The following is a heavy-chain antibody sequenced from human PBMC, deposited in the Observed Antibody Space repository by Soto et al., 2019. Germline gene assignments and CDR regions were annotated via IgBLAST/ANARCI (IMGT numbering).Heavy chain of an antibody. V-gene: IGHV1-3*01. CDR2: IHPANGNT. D-gene: IGHD7-27*01. J-gene: IGHJ5*02. CDR3: ARVFPNWGFVNWSAP. CDR1: GYTLTSYA. Sequence: ASVKVSCKASGYTLTSYAMHWVRQATGQRLEWMGWIHPANGNTKYSQRFQGRVTITSDTSASTAYMEVSSLRSEDTAVFYCARVFPNWGFVNWSAPGAQGTLVTVPS.